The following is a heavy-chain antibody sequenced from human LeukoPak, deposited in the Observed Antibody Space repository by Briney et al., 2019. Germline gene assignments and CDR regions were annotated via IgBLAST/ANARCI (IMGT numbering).Heavy chain of an antibody. Sequence: GGSLRLSCAASGFTFSKYSMIWVRQAPGKGLEWVSSISSSSDYIYYGDSVKGRFAISRDNAKNSLYLQMNSPRAEDTAVYYCARDTYYYDTSGFYPKSNWFDPWGQGTLVTVSS. CDR3: ARDTYYYDTSGFYPKSNWFDP. CDR1: GFTFSKYS. V-gene: IGHV3-21*01. CDR2: ISSSSDYI. J-gene: IGHJ5*02. D-gene: IGHD3-22*01.